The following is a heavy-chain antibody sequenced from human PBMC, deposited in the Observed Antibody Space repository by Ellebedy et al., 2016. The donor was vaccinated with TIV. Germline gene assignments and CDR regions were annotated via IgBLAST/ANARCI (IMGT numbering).Heavy chain of an antibody. D-gene: IGHD6-19*01. CDR3: ARDASTGWPGY. CDR1: AYTFTNYG. Sequence: AASVKDSCKASAYTFTNYGFTWVRQPPGHGLELMGCISLYNGNTKYAQKLQGRVTMTTDTSTSTAYMEMRSLRSDDTAVYYRARDASTGWPGYWGQGTLVTVSS. J-gene: IGHJ4*02. V-gene: IGHV1-18*01. CDR2: ISLYNGNT.